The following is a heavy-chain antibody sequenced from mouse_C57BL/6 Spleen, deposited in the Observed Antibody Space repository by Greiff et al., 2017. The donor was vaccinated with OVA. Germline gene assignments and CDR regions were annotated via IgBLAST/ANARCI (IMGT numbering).Heavy chain of an antibody. CDR3: ARLYDYDEGAWFAY. CDR2: ISSGGSYT. J-gene: IGHJ3*01. V-gene: IGHV5-6*01. CDR1: GFTFSSYG. D-gene: IGHD2-4*01. Sequence: EVKLMESGGDLVKPGGSLKLSCAASGFTFSSYGMSWVRQTPDKRLEWVATISSGGSYTYYPDSVKGRFTISRDNAKNTLYLQMSSLKSEDTAMYYCARLYDYDEGAWFAYWGQGTLVTVSA.